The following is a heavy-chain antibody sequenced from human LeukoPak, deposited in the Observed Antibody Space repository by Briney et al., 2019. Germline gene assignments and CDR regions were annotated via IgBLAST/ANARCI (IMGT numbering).Heavy chain of an antibody. V-gene: IGHV4-59*01. CDR1: GGSISSNY. D-gene: IGHD3-10*01. Sequence: SETLSLTCTVSGGSISSNYWSWIRQPPGKGLEWIGYIYDSGSTNYNPSLKSRVAISLDTSKNHFSLKLSSVTAADTAVYYCARERSWTHDYGSGIDYYYMDVWVKETTVTVSS. CDR3: ARERSWTHDYGSGIDYYYMDV. J-gene: IGHJ6*03. CDR2: IYDSGST.